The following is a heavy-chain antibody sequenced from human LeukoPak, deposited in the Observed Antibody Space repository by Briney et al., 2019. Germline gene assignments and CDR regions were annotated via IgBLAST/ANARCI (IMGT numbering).Heavy chain of an antibody. Sequence: GASVKVSCKASGGTFSSYAISWVRQAPGQGLEWMGRIIPILGIANYAQKFQGRVTMTRNTSISTAYMELSSLRSEDTAVYYCARVAYGMDVWGQGTTVTVSS. V-gene: IGHV1-69*04. CDR3: ARVAYGMDV. CDR2: IIPILGIA. J-gene: IGHJ6*02. CDR1: GGTFSSYA.